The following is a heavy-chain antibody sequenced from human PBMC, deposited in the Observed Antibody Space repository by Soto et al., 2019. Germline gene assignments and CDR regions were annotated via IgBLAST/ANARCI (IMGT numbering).Heavy chain of an antibody. Sequence: EVQLVESGGGLVQPGGSLRLSCAASGFTFSSYWMHWVRQAPGKGLVWVSRSNTDGSSVDYADSVKGRFTFSRDNAKTTLYLQMNSLRIEDTAVYYCTRDQTYAGKYYDYWSQGTLVTVS. CDR2: SNTDGSSV. V-gene: IGHV3-74*01. J-gene: IGHJ4*02. CDR1: GFTFSSYW. D-gene: IGHD6-13*01. CDR3: TRDQTYAGKYYDY.